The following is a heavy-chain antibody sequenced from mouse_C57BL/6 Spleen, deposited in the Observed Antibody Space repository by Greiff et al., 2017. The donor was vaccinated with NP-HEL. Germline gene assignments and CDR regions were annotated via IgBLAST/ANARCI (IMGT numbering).Heavy chain of an antibody. J-gene: IGHJ1*03. D-gene: IGHD2-2*01. Sequence: VQLQQSGAELVKPGASVKLSCKASGYTFTSYWMHWVKQRPGQGLEWIGMIHPNSGSTNYNEKFKSKATLTVDKSSSTAYMQLSSLTSEDSAVYYCARSGGSRLPYFDVWGTGTTVTVSS. CDR1: GYTFTSYW. CDR3: ARSGGSRLPYFDV. V-gene: IGHV1-64*01. CDR2: IHPNSGST.